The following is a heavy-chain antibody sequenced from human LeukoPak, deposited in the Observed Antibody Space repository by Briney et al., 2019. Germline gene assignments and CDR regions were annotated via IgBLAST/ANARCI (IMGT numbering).Heavy chain of an antibody. CDR1: GFTFSSYS. V-gene: IGHV3-21*01. CDR2: ISSSSSYI. J-gene: IGHJ4*02. D-gene: IGHD4-17*01. CDR3: ARETGPGDYFPDY. Sequence: GGSLGLSCAASGFTFSSYSMNWVRQAPGKGLEWVSSISSSSSYIYYADSVKGRFTISRDNAKNSLYLQMNSLRAEDTAVYYCARETGPGDYFPDYWGQGTLVTVSS.